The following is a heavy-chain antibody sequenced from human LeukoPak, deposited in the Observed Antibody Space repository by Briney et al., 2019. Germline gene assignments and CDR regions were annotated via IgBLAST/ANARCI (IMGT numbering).Heavy chain of an antibody. CDR1: GGFISSSDYY. D-gene: IGHD2-21*02. CDR2: IYYSGDT. Sequence: PSETLSLTCIVSGGFISSSDYYWGWIRQPPGKGLEWIGTIYYSGDTFYNPSLKSRVTISVDTSKNQFSLKLSSVTAADTAVYYCARGEAYCGGDCYSYHAFDIWGQGTMVTVSS. J-gene: IGHJ3*02. V-gene: IGHV4-39*07. CDR3: ARGEAYCGGDCYSYHAFDI.